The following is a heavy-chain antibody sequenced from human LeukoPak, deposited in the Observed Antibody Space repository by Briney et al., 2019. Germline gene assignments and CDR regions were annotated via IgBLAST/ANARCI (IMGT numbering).Heavy chain of an antibody. V-gene: IGHV3-30*04. J-gene: IGHJ4*02. CDR1: GFSFSSYS. CDR2: LSYDGSSE. CDR3: TKAPIVSCSGAFCYPFDS. D-gene: IGHD2-15*01. Sequence: GGSLRLSCAASGFSFSSYSMHWVRQVPGKGLEWMAVLSYDGSSEYYIDSVKGRFTISRDNSKNTLFLQMNSLRAEDTAIYYCTKAPIVSCSGAFCYPFDSWGQGTLVTVSS.